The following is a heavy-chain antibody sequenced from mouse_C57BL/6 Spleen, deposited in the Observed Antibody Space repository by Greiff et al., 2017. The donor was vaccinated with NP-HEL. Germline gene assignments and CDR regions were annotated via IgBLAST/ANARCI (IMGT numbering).Heavy chain of an antibody. J-gene: IGHJ3*01. CDR1: GFTFSSYA. CDR2: ISAGGSYT. CDR3: ARDWGWVRSSLAY. Sequence: EVKLMESGGGLVKPGGSLKLSCAASGFTFSSYAMSWVRQTPEKRLEWVATISAGGSYTYYPDNVKGRFTISRDNAKNTLYLQMSHLKSEDTAMYDCARDWGWVRSSLAYWGQGTLVTLSA. V-gene: IGHV5-4*01. D-gene: IGHD2-3*01.